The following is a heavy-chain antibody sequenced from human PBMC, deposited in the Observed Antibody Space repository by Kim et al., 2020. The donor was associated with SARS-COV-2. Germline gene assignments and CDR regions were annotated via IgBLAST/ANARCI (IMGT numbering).Heavy chain of an antibody. V-gene: IGHV4-39*06. Sequence: NPTLRSRVTISVDTSKKQSTLKRSSVTAAETAVYYCARAGSWYGTGGFDYWGQGTLVTVSS. CDR3: ARAGSWYGTGGFDY. D-gene: IGHD6-13*01. J-gene: IGHJ4*02.